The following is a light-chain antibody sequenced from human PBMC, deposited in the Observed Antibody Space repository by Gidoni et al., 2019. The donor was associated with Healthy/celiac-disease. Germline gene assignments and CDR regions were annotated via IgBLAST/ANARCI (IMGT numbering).Light chain of an antibody. CDR3: MQALQTPLT. Sequence: DIVRTQSPLSLPVTPGEPASISCRSSQSLLHRNGYNYLDWYLQKPGQSPQLLIYLGSNRASGVPDRFSGSGSGTDFTLKISRVEAEDVGVYYCMQALQTPLTFXPXTKVDIK. CDR2: LGS. V-gene: IGKV2-28*01. J-gene: IGKJ3*01. CDR1: QSLLHRNGYNY.